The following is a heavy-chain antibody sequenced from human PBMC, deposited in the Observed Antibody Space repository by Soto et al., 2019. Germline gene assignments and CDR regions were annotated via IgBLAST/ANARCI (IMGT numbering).Heavy chain of an antibody. CDR2: ISATGGGT. CDR1: GFKFSNYA. J-gene: IGHJ4*02. CDR3: AKDRRAGGNSAFYFDF. Sequence: PGGSLRLSCAASGFKFSNYAMSWVRQAPGKGLEWVSLISATGGGTYYAGSVKGRFTISRDNSRNTLYLQVHSLTAEDTAVYYCAKDRRAGGNSAFYFDFWGQGAQVTVSS. D-gene: IGHD3-16*01. V-gene: IGHV3-23*01.